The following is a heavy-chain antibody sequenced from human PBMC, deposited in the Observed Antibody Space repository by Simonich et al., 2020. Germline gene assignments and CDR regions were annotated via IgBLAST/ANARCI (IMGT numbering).Heavy chain of an antibody. Sequence: QLQLQESGPGLVKPSATLSLTCTVSGVSISSSSYYWGWIRQPPGKGLEWIGCIYYRGNTSYIPSIKSRVTISVYTSKNQFSLKLSAVTAADTAVYYCARWAYSSSYFDYWGQGTLVTVSS. J-gene: IGHJ4*02. CDR2: IYYRGNT. CDR1: GVSISSSSYY. D-gene: IGHD6-6*01. V-gene: IGHV4-39*01. CDR3: ARWAYSSSYFDY.